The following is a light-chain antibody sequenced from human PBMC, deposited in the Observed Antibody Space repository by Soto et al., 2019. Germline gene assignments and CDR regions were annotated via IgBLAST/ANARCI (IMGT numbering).Light chain of an antibody. CDR3: QQRRNWPQT. CDR2: DAS. J-gene: IGKJ1*01. CDR1: QSVSSY. Sequence: EIVMTQSPATLSVSPGERATLSCRASQSVSSYLAWYQQKPGQAPRLLIYDASNRATGIPARFSGSGSGTDFTLTISSLEPEDFAVYYCQQRRNWPQTFGKGTKVDIK. V-gene: IGKV3-11*01.